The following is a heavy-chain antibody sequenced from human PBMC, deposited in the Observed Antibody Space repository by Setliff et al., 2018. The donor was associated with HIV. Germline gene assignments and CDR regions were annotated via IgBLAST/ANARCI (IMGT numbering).Heavy chain of an antibody. D-gene: IGHD3-16*01. CDR1: GFTFTSHG. Sequence: LSCAASGFTFTSHGMHWVRQAPGKGLEWVSFIRYDGNNKYYTDSVKGRFTISRDNSKNTLDLQMNSLRPEDTAVYYCAKDGDYSNNLYDAFDIWGQGTMVTVSS. V-gene: IGHV3-30*02. CDR3: AKDGDYSNNLYDAFDI. J-gene: IGHJ3*02. CDR2: IRYDGNNK.